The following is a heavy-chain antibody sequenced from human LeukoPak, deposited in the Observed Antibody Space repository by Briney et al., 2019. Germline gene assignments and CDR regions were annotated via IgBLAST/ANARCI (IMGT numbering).Heavy chain of an antibody. CDR1: GGSISSDY. J-gene: IGHJ4*02. V-gene: IGHV4-59*01. CDR2: IYYRGST. D-gene: IGHD3-22*01. Sequence: ASETLSFTCTVSGGSISSDYWSWIRQPPGKGLEWIGYIYYRGSTNYNPSLKSRVTISVDTSKNQFSLKLSSVTAADTAVYYCARLSGYSSGHYYSDYWGQGTLVTVSS. CDR3: ARLSGYSSGHYYSDY.